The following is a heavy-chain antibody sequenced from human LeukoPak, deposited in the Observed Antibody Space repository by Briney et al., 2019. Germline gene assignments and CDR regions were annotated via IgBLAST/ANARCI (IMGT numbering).Heavy chain of an antibody. Sequence: ASVTVSCKASGYTFTGYYMHWVRQAPGQELEWMGWINPNSGGTNYAQRFQGRVTMTRDTSISTAYMELSRLRSDDTAVYYCATPGRYCSSTSCRGYFDYWGQGTLVTVSS. CDR3: ATPGRYCSSTSCRGYFDY. D-gene: IGHD2-2*01. V-gene: IGHV1-2*02. J-gene: IGHJ4*02. CDR2: INPNSGGT. CDR1: GYTFTGYY.